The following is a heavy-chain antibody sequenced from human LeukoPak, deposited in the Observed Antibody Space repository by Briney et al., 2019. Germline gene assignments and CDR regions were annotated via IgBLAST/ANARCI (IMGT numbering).Heavy chain of an antibody. J-gene: IGHJ4*02. Sequence: PSETLSLTCTVSGGSISSSSYYWGWVRQAPGKGLEWVSAISGSGGSTYYADSVKGRFTISRDNSKNTLYLQMNSLRAEDTAVYYCAKPGVWFGELPFDYWGQGTLVTVSS. CDR3: AKPGVWFGELPFDY. CDR2: ISGSGGST. D-gene: IGHD3-10*01. V-gene: IGHV3-23*01. CDR1: GGSISSSSYY.